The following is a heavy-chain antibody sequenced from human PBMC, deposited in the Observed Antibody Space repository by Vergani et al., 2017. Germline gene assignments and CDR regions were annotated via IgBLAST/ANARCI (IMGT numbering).Heavy chain of an antibody. CDR2: IYSGGST. CDR1: GFTFSSNY. J-gene: IGHJ6*02. V-gene: IGHV3-66*02. D-gene: IGHD3-10*01. CDR3: ASPRSYHYGMDV. Sequence: VQLVESGGGVVQPGGSLRLSCAASGFTFSSNYMSWVRQAPGKGLEWVSVIYSGGSTYYADSVKGRFTISRDNSKNTLYLQMNSLRAEDTAVYYCASPRSYHYGMDVWGQGTTVTVSS.